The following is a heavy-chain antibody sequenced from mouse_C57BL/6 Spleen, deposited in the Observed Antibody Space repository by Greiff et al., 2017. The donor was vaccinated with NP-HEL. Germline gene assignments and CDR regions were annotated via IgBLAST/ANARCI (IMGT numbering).Heavy chain of an antibody. J-gene: IGHJ3*01. CDR1: GYTFTDYN. CDR3: ARPAQATPWFAY. CDR2: INPNNGGT. Sequence: VQLQQSGPELVKPGASVKMSCKASGYTFTDYNMHWVKQSHGKSLEWIGYINPNNGGTSYNQKFKGKATLTVNKSSSTAYMELRSLTSEDSAVYYCARPAQATPWFAYWGQGTLVTVSA. D-gene: IGHD3-2*02. V-gene: IGHV1-22*01.